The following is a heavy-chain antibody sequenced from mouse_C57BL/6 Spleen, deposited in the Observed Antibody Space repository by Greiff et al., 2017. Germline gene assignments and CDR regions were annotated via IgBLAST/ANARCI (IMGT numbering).Heavy chain of an antibody. CDR2: IYPGNSDT. Sequence: EVQGVESGTVLARPGASVKMSCKTSGYTFTSYWMHWVKQRPGQGLEWIGAIYPGNSDTSYNQKFKGKAKLTAVTSASTAYMELSSLTNEDSAVYYCTNYYGSSYERYFDYCGQGTTLTVSS. CDR1: GYTFTSYW. V-gene: IGHV1-5*01. D-gene: IGHD1-1*01. CDR3: TNYYGSSYERYFDY. J-gene: IGHJ2*01.